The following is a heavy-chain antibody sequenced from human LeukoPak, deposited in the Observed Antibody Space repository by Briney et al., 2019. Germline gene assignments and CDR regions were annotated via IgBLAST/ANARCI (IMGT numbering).Heavy chain of an antibody. CDR3: ARKVEWAAAILSSNWFDP. V-gene: IGHV4-39*07. D-gene: IGHD2-2*01. Sequence: PSETLSLTCTVSGGSISSSSYYWGWIRQPPGKGLEWIGSIYYSGSTYYNPSLKSRVTISVDTSKNQFSLKLSSVTAADTAVYYCARKVEWAAAILSSNWFDPWGQGTLVTVSS. CDR2: IYYSGST. CDR1: GGSISSSSYY. J-gene: IGHJ5*02.